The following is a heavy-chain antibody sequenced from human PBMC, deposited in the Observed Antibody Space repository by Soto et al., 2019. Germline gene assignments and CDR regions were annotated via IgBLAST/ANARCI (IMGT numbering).Heavy chain of an antibody. V-gene: IGHV3-20*01. CDR3: ARGFRRSSGWFFDY. D-gene: IGHD6-19*01. Sequence: GGSLRLSCAASGFTFDDYGMSWVRQAPGKGLEWVSGINWNGGSTGYADSVKGRFTISRDNAKNSLYLQMNSLRAEDTALCHCARGFRRSSGWFFDYWGQGTLVTVSS. J-gene: IGHJ4*02. CDR1: GFTFDDYG. CDR2: INWNGGST.